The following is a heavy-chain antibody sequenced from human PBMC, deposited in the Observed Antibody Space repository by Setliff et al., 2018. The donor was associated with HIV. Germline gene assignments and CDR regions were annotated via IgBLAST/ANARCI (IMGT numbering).Heavy chain of an antibody. CDR1: GGTFSSYV. D-gene: IGHD3-22*01. CDR2: INPNSGGT. V-gene: IGHV1-2*02. Sequence: GASVKVSCKASGGTFSSYVINWVRQAPGQGLEWMGWINPNSGGTNYAQKFQGRVTMTRDTSISTAYMELSRLRPDDTAVYYCARDYYDSSGYIFFPGLPDYWGQGTLVTVSS. J-gene: IGHJ4*02. CDR3: ARDYYDSSGYIFFPGLPDY.